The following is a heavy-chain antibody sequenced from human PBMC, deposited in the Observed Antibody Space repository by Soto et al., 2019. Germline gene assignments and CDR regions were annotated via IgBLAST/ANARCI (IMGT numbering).Heavy chain of an antibody. D-gene: IGHD3-22*01. CDR1: GFTFSSYS. CDR2: ISSSSSYI. Sequence: ESGGGLVKPGGSLRLSCAASGFTFSSYSMNWVRQAPGKGLEWVSSISSSSSYIYYADSVKGRFTISRDNAKNSLYLQMNSLRAEDTAVYYCARDPYYYDSSGYPDYWGQGTLVTVSS. CDR3: ARDPYYYDSSGYPDY. J-gene: IGHJ4*02. V-gene: IGHV3-21*01.